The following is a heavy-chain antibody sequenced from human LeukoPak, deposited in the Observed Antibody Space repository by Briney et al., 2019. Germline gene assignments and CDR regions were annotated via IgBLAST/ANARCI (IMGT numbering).Heavy chain of an antibody. Sequence: PGGSLRLSCAASGFTFSSYSMNWVRQAPGKGLEWVSSISSSSSYIYYADSVKGRFTISRDNAKNSLYLQMNSLRAEDTAVYYCARGYDFWSGYYPYGMDVWGQGTAVTVSS. CDR3: ARGYDFWSGYYPYGMDV. V-gene: IGHV3-21*01. D-gene: IGHD3-3*01. CDR1: GFTFSSYS. J-gene: IGHJ6*02. CDR2: ISSSSSYI.